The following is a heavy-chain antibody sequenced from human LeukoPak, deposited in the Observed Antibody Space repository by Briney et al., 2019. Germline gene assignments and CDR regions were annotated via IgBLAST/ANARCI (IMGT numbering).Heavy chain of an antibody. CDR2: ISAYNGNT. Sequence: ASVKVSCKASGYTFTGYYMHWVRQAPGQGLEWMGWISAYNGNTNYAQKFQGRVTMTTDTSTSTAYMELRSLRSDDTALYYCARGGTRGPWAVTTAPDYWGQGTLVTVSS. J-gene: IGHJ4*02. CDR3: ARGGTRGPWAVTTAPDY. V-gene: IGHV1-18*04. D-gene: IGHD4-17*01. CDR1: GYTFTGYY.